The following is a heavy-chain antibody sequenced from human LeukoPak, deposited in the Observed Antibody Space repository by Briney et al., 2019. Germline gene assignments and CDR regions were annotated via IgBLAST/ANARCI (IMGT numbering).Heavy chain of an antibody. J-gene: IGHJ4*02. CDR1: AYTFTDYY. D-gene: IGHD4-17*01. V-gene: IGHV1-2*02. CDR2: INPNSGGT. CDR3: ANPYGDYAGAVFGT. Sequence: GASVKVSCKASAYTFTDYYIHWVRQAPGQGLEWMGWINPNSGGTNYAQKFQGRVTMTRDTSISTAYMELSRLRSDDTAVYYCANPYGDYAGAVFGTWGQGTLVTVSS.